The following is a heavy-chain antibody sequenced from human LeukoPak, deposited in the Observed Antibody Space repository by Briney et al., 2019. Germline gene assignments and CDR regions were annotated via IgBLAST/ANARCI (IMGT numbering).Heavy chain of an antibody. J-gene: IGHJ4*02. CDR2: ISYDGSNK. CDR3: ATVLVGY. D-gene: IGHD2-8*02. CDR1: GFTFSSYA. V-gene: IGHV3-30-3*01. Sequence: GGSLRLSCAASGFTFSSYAMHWVRQAPGKGLEWVAVISYDGSNKYYADSVKGRFTISRDNSKNTLYLQMNSLRAEDTGVYYCATVLVGYWGQGTLVTVSS.